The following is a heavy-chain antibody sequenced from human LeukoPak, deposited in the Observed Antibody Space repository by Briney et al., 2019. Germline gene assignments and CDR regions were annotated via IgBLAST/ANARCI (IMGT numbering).Heavy chain of an antibody. Sequence: SETLSLTCAVYGGSFSGYYWSWIRQPPGKGLEWIGYIYYSGSTNYNPSLKSRVTRSVDTSKNQFSLKLSSVTAADTAVYYCARLRPGGYFDYWGQGTLVTVSS. J-gene: IGHJ4*02. CDR2: IYYSGST. CDR3: ARLRPGGYFDY. V-gene: IGHV4-59*08. CDR1: GGSFSGYY. D-gene: IGHD1-1*01.